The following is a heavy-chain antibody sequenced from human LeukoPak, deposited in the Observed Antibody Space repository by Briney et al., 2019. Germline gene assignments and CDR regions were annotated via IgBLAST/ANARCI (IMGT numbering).Heavy chain of an antibody. CDR3: AREYYDILTGYYLFDY. CDR1: GGSISSSSYF. J-gene: IGHJ4*02. CDR2: VHYSGST. V-gene: IGHV4-39*02. Sequence: SETLSLTCSVSGGSISSSSYFWGWIRQPPGKGLEWIASVHYSGSTYYNPSLKSRVTISVDTSKNQFSLKLSSVTAADTAVYYCAREYYDILTGYYLFDYWGQGTLVTVSS. D-gene: IGHD3-9*01.